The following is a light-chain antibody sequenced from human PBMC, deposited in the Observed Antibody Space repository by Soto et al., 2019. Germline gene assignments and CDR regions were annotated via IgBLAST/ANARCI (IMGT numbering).Light chain of an antibody. J-gene: IGLJ1*01. CDR1: NSDVGDYNY. CDR3: SAYTSSATFV. V-gene: IGLV2-14*01. CDR2: EVS. Sequence: QSALTQPASVSGSPGQSITISCTGTNSDVGDYNYVSWYQRLPGKAPKVMIYEVSNRPSGVSNRFSGSKSGNTASLTISGLQAEDEADYYCSAYTSSATFVFGTGTKVTV.